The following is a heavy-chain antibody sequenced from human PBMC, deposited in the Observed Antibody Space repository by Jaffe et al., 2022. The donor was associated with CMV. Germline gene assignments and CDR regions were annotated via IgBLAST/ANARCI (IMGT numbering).Heavy chain of an antibody. CDR3: ARGHAPNVDIVATIWGDPYYFDY. D-gene: IGHD5-12*01. CDR2: IWYDGSNK. Sequence: QVQLVESGGGVVQPGRSLRLSCAASGFTFSSYGMHWVRQAPGKGLEWVAVIWYDGSNKYYADSVKGRFTISRDNSKNTLYLQMNSLRAEDTAVYYCARGHAPNVDIVATIWGDPYYFDYWGQGTLVTVSS. J-gene: IGHJ4*02. V-gene: IGHV3-33*01. CDR1: GFTFSSYG.